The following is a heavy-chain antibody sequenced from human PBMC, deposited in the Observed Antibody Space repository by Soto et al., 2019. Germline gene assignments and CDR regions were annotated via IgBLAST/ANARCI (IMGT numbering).Heavy chain of an antibody. CDR1: GFTFSSYA. D-gene: IGHD6-13*01. V-gene: IGHV3-23*01. CDR3: AKDRPSLVWDLHAYYYYYYGMDV. CDR2: ISGSGGST. Sequence: PGGSLRLSCAASGFTFSSYAMSWVRQAPGKGLEWVSAISGSGGSTYYADSVKGRFTISRDNSKNTLYLQMNSLRAEDTAVYYCAKDRPSLVWDLHAYYYYYYGMDVWGQGTTVTVSS. J-gene: IGHJ6*02.